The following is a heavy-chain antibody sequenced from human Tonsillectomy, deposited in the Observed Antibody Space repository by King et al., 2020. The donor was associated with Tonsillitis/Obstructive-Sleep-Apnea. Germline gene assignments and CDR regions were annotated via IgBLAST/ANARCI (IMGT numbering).Heavy chain of an antibody. CDR1: GFTFSSYW. D-gene: IGHD3-10*01. CDR2: IKQDGSEK. CDR3: ARVRITMVQGVIGHFDY. Sequence: VQLVESGGGLVQPGGSLRLSCAASGFTFSSYWMSWVLQAPGKGREWVATIKQDGSEKYYVDFVKGRCTISRDNAKNSLYLQMNSLRAEDTAVYYCARVRITMVQGVIGHFDYWGQGTLVTVSS. V-gene: IGHV3-7*04. J-gene: IGHJ4*02.